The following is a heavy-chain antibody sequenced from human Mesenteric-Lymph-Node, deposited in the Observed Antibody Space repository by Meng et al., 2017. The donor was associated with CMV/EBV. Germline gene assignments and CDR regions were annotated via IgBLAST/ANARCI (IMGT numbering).Heavy chain of an antibody. Sequence: GESLKISCAASGFTFDDYGMSWVRQAPGKGLEWVSGVNWNGGSSGYADSVKGRFTISRDNAKNSLYVQMNSLRAEDTALYYCAITYYYGSGCYGWGQGTLVTVSS. J-gene: IGHJ4*02. CDR2: VNWNGGSS. V-gene: IGHV3-20*04. CDR3: AITYYYGSGCYG. D-gene: IGHD3-10*01. CDR1: GFTFDDYG.